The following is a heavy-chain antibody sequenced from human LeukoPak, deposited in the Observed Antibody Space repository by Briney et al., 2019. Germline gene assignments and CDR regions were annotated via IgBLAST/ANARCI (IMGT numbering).Heavy chain of an antibody. D-gene: IGHD3-9*01. V-gene: IGHV3-74*01. CDR2: ITPDGSYT. Sequence: VGSLRLSCAASGFTFSNYWMHWVRQAPGEGLVWVSRITPDGSYTTYVDSVKGRFTISRDNAKNTLYLQMNSLRAEDTAVYYCARDFDMGGTPGDDFDFWGQGTLVTVSS. CDR1: GFTFSNYW. CDR3: ARDFDMGGTPGDDFDF. J-gene: IGHJ4*02.